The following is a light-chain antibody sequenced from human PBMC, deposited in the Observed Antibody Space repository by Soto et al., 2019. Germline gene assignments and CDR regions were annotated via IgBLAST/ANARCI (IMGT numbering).Light chain of an antibody. Sequence: EIGLTQSPGTLSFSPGERATLSCRASRSVTNNYVAWYQRKPGQAPRLLIYGASSRATDIPGRFSGTGSGTDFSLTITRLEPEDFAVYYCHQYGSSPPTFGQGTKVEI. CDR2: GAS. CDR3: HQYGSSPPT. J-gene: IGKJ1*01. V-gene: IGKV3-20*01. CDR1: RSVTNNY.